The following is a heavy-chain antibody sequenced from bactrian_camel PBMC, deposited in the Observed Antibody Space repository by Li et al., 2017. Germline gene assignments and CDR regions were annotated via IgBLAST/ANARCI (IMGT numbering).Heavy chain of an antibody. Sequence: HVQLVESGGGSVQPGGSLRLSCAASRYTYRTYCMAWFRQAPGKEREFVSFIRTDGTTGYADSVKGRFTISRDNAKNTVYLQMNSLKPEDTAMYYCAADFCTWYSPFKYLGQGTQVTVS. CDR2: IRTDGTT. CDR1: RYTYRTYC. J-gene: IGHJ4*01. D-gene: IGHD6*01. V-gene: IGHV3S60*01. CDR3: AADFCTWYSPFKY.